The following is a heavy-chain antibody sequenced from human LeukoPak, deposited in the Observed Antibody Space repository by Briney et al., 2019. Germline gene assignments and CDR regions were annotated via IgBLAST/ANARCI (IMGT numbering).Heavy chain of an antibody. Sequence: ASVKVSCKASGYTFTSYDINWVRQATGQGLEWMGWMNPNSGNTGYAQKFQGRVTITRNTSISTAYMELSSLRSEDTAVYYCARTRIAVGSGGIDYWGQGTLVTVSS. J-gene: IGHJ4*02. CDR2: MNPNSGNT. CDR1: GYTFTSYD. D-gene: IGHD6-19*01. V-gene: IGHV1-8*03. CDR3: ARTRIAVGSGGIDY.